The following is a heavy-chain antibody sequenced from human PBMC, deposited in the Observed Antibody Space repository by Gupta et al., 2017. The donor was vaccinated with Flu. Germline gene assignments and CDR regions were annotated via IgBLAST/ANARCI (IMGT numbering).Heavy chain of an antibody. V-gene: IGHV1-69*06. CDR1: A. CDR2: IIPMFGTT. CDR3: ARTGGDPGIYYFYMDV. D-gene: IGHD2-21*02. Sequence: AVSWVRQAPGRGLEWMGGIIPMFGTTNYAQGFQGRVSITADTSTHTAYMELSSLRSEDTAVYYFARTGGDPGIYYFYMDVWGRGTTVTASS. J-gene: IGHJ6*03.